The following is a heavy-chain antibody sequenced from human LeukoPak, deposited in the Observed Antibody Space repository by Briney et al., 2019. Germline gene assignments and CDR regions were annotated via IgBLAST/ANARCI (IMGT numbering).Heavy chain of an antibody. V-gene: IGHV1-69*13. Sequence: ASVKVSCKASGGTFSSYAISWVRQAPGQGLKWMGGIIPIFGTANYAQKFQGRVTITADESTSTAYMELSSLRSEDTAVYYCARFSTGYSYAPIDYWGQGTLVTVSS. D-gene: IGHD5-18*01. CDR2: IIPIFGTA. CDR1: GGTFSSYA. J-gene: IGHJ4*02. CDR3: ARFSTGYSYAPIDY.